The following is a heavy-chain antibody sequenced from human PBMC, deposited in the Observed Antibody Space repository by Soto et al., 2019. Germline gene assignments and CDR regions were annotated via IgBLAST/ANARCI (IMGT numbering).Heavy chain of an antibody. Sequence: GGSLRLSCAASGFTFSSYGMHWVRQAPGKGLEWVAVIWYDGSNKYYADSVKGRFTISRDNSKNTLYLQMNSLRAEDTAVYYCARDESVPAYGGYYYYGMDVWGQGTTVTVSS. V-gene: IGHV3-33*01. D-gene: IGHD3-16*01. J-gene: IGHJ6*02. CDR1: GFTFSSYG. CDR3: ARDESVPAYGGYYYYGMDV. CDR2: IWYDGSNK.